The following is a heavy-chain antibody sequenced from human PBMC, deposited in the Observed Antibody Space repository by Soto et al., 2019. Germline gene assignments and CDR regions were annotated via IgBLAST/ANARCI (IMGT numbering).Heavy chain of an antibody. D-gene: IGHD6-6*01. J-gene: IGHJ4*02. V-gene: IGHV1-18*04. CDR3: ARTGGGMAARPLEY. CDR1: GYMFTTYG. CDR2: ISAYNGNK. Sequence: ASVKVSCKASGYMFTTYGISWVRQAPGQGLEWMAWISAYNGNKKYAQKFQDRVTMTIHTSSTTVSMELRNLTSDDTAIYYCARTGGGMAARPLEYWGQGTLVTVS.